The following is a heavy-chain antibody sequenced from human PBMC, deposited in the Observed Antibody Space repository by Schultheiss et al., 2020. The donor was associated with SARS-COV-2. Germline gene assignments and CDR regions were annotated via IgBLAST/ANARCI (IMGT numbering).Heavy chain of an antibody. D-gene: IGHD4-11*01. V-gene: IGHV4-4*07. CDR3: ARQTTVTTLYYYYYMDV. J-gene: IGHJ6*03. Sequence: SETLSLTCTVSGGSISSYYWSWIRQPAGKGLEWIGRIYTSGSTNYNPSLKSRVTMSVDTSKNQFSLKLSSVTAADTAVYYCARQTTVTTLYYYYYMDVWGKGTTVTVSS. CDR1: GGSISSYY. CDR2: IYTSGST.